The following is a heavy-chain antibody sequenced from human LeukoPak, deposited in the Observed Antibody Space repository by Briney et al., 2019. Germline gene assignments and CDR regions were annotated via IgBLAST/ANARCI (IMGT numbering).Heavy chain of an antibody. Sequence: ASVKVSCKASGCTFSSYAISWVRQAPGQGREWIGWIIPIFGTANYAQKFQGRVTINADESTSTAYKELSSLRSEDAAVYYCARGEVVTYFEYWGQGTLVTVSS. J-gene: IGHJ4*02. V-gene: IGHV1-69*01. CDR1: GCTFSSYA. D-gene: IGHD4-23*01. CDR2: IIPIFGTA. CDR3: ARGEVVTYFEY.